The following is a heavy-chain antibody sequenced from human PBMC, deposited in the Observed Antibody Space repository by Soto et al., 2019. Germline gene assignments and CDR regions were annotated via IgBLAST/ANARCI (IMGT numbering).Heavy chain of an antibody. V-gene: IGHV4-59*01. D-gene: IGHD3-16*01. CDR2: IYYSGST. J-gene: IGHJ5*02. CDR3: ARRGPANWFDL. Sequence: PSETLSLTCTVSGGSISSYYWSWIRQPPGKGLEWIGYIYYSGSTNYNPSLKSRVTISVDTSKNQFSLKLSSVTAADTAVYYCARRGPANWFDLWGQGTLVTVSS. CDR1: GGSISSYY.